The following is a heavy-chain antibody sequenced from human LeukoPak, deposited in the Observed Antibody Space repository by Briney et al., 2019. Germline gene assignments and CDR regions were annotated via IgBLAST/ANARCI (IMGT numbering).Heavy chain of an antibody. CDR2: ISYDGSNK. CDR3: ARDRPGRDTAMVTGAADAFDI. V-gene: IGHV3-30-3*01. Sequence: GGSLRLSCAASGFTFSSYAMHWVRQAPGKGLEWVAVISYDGSNKYYADSVKGRFTISRDNSKNTLYLQMNSLRAEDTAVYYCARDRPGRDTAMVTGAADAFDIWGQGTMVTVSS. J-gene: IGHJ3*02. CDR1: GFTFSSYA. D-gene: IGHD5-18*01.